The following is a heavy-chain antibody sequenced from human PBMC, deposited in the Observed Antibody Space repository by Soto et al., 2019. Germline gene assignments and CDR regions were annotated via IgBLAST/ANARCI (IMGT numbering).Heavy chain of an antibody. CDR1: GFTFSSYS. J-gene: IGHJ4*02. CDR3: ARDRRQITIFGVVIIPAFDY. CDR2: ISSSSSTI. V-gene: IGHV3-48*02. Sequence: GGSLRLSCAASGFTFSSYSMNWVRRAPGKGLEWVSYISSSSSTIYYADSVKGRFTISRDNAKNSLYLQMNSLRDEDTAVYYCARDRRQITIFGVVIIPAFDYWGQGTLVTVSS. D-gene: IGHD3-3*01.